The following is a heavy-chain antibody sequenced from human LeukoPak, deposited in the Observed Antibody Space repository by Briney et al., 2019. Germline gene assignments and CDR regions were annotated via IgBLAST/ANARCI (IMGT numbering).Heavy chain of an antibody. J-gene: IGHJ4*02. CDR3: AKAGIAVPATPEY. CDR2: ISGSGGSS. D-gene: IGHD6-19*01. V-gene: IGHV3-23*01. CDR1: GFTSSKYG. Sequence: GGSLRLSCAGNGFTSSKYGMSWVRQAPGKGLEWVSSISGSGGSSYYADSVKGRFTISRDNSKNTLYLQMNSLRAEDTAVYYCAKAGIAVPATPEYCGQGTQVTVSS.